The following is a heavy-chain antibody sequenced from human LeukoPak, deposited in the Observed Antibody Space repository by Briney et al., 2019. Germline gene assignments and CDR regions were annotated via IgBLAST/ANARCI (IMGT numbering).Heavy chain of an antibody. CDR3: ARATGTKVPPGY. J-gene: IGHJ4*02. V-gene: IGHV4-34*01. CDR1: GGSFSGYY. D-gene: IGHD1-7*01. CDR2: INHSGRN. Sequence: SETLSLTCAVYGGSFSGYYWSWIRQPPGKGLEWIGEINHSGRNNYNPFLKSRVTISVDTSKNQFSLKLSSVTAADTAVYYCARATGTKVPPGYWGQGTLVTVSS.